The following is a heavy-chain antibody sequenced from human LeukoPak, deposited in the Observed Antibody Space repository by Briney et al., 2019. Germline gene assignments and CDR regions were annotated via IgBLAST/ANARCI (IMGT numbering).Heavy chain of an antibody. CDR1: GFTFSSYS. CDR3: ARAASSGYYQVDDDY. V-gene: IGHV3-48*01. Sequence: GGSLRLSCAASGFTFSSYSMNWVRQAPGKGLEWVSYISSSSSTIYYADSVKGRFTISRDNAKNSLYLQMNSLRAEDTAVYYCARAASSGYYQVDDDYWGQGTLVTVSS. CDR2: ISSSSSTI. J-gene: IGHJ4*02. D-gene: IGHD3-22*01.